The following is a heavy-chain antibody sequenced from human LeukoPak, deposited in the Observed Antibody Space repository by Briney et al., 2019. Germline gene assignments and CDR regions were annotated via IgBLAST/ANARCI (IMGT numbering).Heavy chain of an antibody. CDR3: ARSMIVVVNPSYYFDY. J-gene: IGHJ4*02. Sequence: GGSLRLSCAASGFTFSSYTMNWVRQAPGKGLEWVSSISTTSTYIYYADSVKGRFTISRDNAKNSLYLQMNSLRAEDTAVYYCARSMIVVVNPSYYFDYWGQGTLVTVSS. CDR2: ISTTSTYI. D-gene: IGHD3-22*01. CDR1: GFTFSSYT. V-gene: IGHV3-21*01.